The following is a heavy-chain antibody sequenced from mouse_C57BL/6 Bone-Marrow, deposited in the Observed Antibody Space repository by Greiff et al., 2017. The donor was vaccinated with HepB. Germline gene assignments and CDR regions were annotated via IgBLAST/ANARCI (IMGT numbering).Heavy chain of an antibody. D-gene: IGHD3-1*01. Sequence: EVQLQQSGAELVRPGASVKLSCTASGFNIKDDYMHWVKQRPEQGLEWIGWIDPENGDTEYASKFQGKATITADTSSNTAYLQPSSLTSEDTAVYYWTSAGGNYWGQGTTLTVSS. CDR2: IDPENGDT. CDR1: GFNIKDDY. CDR3: TSAGGNY. J-gene: IGHJ2*01. V-gene: IGHV14-4*01.